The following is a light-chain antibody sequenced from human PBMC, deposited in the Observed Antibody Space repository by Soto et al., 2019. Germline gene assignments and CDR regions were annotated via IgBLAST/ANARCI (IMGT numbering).Light chain of an antibody. V-gene: IGKV3-20*01. CDR3: QQYGRP. CDR2: GAS. CDR1: QSVSSN. Sequence: EIVMTQSPATLSVSPGERATLSCRASQSVSSNLAWYQQKPGQAPRLLIYGASNRATGIPDRFSGSGSGTDFTLTISRLEPEDFAVYYCQQYGRPFGQGTKVDI. J-gene: IGKJ1*01.